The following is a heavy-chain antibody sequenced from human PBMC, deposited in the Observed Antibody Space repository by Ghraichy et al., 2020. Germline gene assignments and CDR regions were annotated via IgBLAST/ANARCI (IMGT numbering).Heavy chain of an antibody. D-gene: IGHD2-15*01. CDR2: LYYNGNT. V-gene: IGHV4-61*01. J-gene: IGHJ4*02. Sequence: SETLSLTCTVSGGSVNSGSYYWSWIRQPPGEGLQWIGYLYYNGNTNYNPSLKSRVAMSLDTSKNQFSLRLSSLTAADPAVYYCARVYCIGCCCQALGFDYWGQGTLVTVSS. CDR1: GGSVNSGSYY. CDR3: ARVYCIGCCCQALGFDY.